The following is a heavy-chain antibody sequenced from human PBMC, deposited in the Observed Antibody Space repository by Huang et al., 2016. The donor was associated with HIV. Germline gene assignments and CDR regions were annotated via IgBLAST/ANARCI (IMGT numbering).Heavy chain of an antibody. CDR3: ATGFDVFFDF. V-gene: IGHV1-24*01. J-gene: IGHJ4*02. D-gene: IGHD3-9*01. CDR1: EYTLTELS. Sequence: QVQLVQSRAGVKKPGASVKVSCKVSEYTLTELSIHWVRQPPGKGLGWMGGFVPEIWETIHAQKFQGRVTMTEDTSTETAFMELSGLRPEDTAVYYCATGFDVFFDFWGQGTLVTVSS. CDR2: FVPEIWET.